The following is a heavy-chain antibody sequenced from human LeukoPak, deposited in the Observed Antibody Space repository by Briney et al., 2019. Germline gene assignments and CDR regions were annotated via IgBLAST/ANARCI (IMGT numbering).Heavy chain of an antibody. CDR1: GGTFSSYA. CDR3: ARDLMVRGVIDFDY. D-gene: IGHD3-10*01. CDR2: ISAYNGNT. J-gene: IGHJ4*02. Sequence: GASVKVTCKASGGTFSSYAISWVRQAPGQGLEWMGWISAYNGNTNYAQKLQGRVTMTTDTSTSTAYMELRSLRSDDTAVYYCARDLMVRGVIDFDYWGQGTLVTVSS. V-gene: IGHV1-18*01.